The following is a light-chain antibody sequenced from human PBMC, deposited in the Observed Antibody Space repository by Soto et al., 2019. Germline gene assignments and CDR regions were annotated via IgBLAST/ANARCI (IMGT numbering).Light chain of an antibody. J-gene: IGKJ4*01. Sequence: DIQLTQSPSFLSASVGDGVTITGRASQGISSYLAWYQQRPGKAPKLLIYAASTLQSGVPSRFSGSGSGTEFTLTISSLQPEDFATYYCQQFNSYPTFGGGTKVEIK. CDR3: QQFNSYPT. CDR2: AAS. CDR1: QGISSY. V-gene: IGKV1-9*01.